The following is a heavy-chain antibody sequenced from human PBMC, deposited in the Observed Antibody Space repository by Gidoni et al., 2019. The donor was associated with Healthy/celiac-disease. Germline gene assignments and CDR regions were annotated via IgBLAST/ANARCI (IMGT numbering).Heavy chain of an antibody. CDR3: AKDLNDYVWGSYHPSDY. V-gene: IGHV3-23*04. Sequence: EVQLVESGGGLVQPGGSLRLSCAASGFTLSSYAMSWVRQAPGKGLEWVSAISGSGGSTYYADSVKGRFTISRDNSKNTLYLQMNSLRAEDTAVYYCAKDLNDYVWGSYHPSDYWGQGTLVTVSS. CDR2: ISGSGGST. D-gene: IGHD3-16*02. J-gene: IGHJ4*02. CDR1: GFTLSSYA.